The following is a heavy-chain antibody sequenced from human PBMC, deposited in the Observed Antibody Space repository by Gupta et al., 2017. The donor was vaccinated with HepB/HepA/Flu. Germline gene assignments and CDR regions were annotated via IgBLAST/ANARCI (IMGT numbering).Heavy chain of an antibody. Sequence: QVQLQQWGAGLLKPSETLSLTCAVYGGSFSGYYWSWIRQPPGKGLEWIGEINHSGSTNYNPSLKSRVTISVDTSKNQFSLKLSSVTAADTAVYYCARFVPRQGAIAAAGMDYWGQGTLVTVSS. CDR1: GGSFSGYY. D-gene: IGHD6-13*01. V-gene: IGHV4-34*01. CDR2: INHSGST. CDR3: ARFVPRQGAIAAAGMDY. J-gene: IGHJ4*02.